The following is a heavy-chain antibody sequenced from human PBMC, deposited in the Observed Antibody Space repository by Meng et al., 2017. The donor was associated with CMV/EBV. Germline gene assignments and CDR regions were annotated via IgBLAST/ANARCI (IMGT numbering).Heavy chain of an antibody. CDR3: ARDPLFGGGGRFDL. V-gene: IGHV1-18*01. J-gene: IGHJ2*01. Sequence: VRLVQSGAGVKKPGASVKGSCKAFVYTFTSYGISWVRQAPGQGLEWMGWISAYNGNTNYAQKLQGRVTMTTDTSTSTAYMELRSLRSDDTAVYYCARDPLFGGGGRFDLWGRGTLVTVSS. CDR2: ISAYNGNT. CDR1: VYTFTSYG. D-gene: IGHD3-10*01.